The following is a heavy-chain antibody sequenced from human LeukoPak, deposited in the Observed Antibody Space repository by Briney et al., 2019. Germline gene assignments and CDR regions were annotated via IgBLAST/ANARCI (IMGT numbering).Heavy chain of an antibody. CDR3: ARLRGWTYGMDV. CDR1: GFTFSSYE. J-gene: IGHJ6*02. CDR2: ISSSGSTI. D-gene: IGHD6-19*01. Sequence: GGSLRLSCAASGFTFSSYEMNWVRQAPGKGLEWVPYISSSGSTICYADSVKGRFTISRDNAKNSLYLQMNSLRAEDTAVYYCARLRGWTYGMDVWGQGTTVTVSS. V-gene: IGHV3-48*03.